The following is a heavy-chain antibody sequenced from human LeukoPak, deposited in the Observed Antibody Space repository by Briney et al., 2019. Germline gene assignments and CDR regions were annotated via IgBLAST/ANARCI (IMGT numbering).Heavy chain of an antibody. V-gene: IGHV3-30-3*01. CDR2: ISYDGSNK. Sequence: GGSLRLSCAASVFTFSSYSMHWVRQAPGKGREWVAVISYDGSNKYYADSVKGRFTISRDNSKNTLYLQMNSLRDEDTAVYYCARDKAEGSGSYWGYYYYYGMDVWGQGTTVTVSS. D-gene: IGHD3-10*01. CDR1: VFTFSSYS. J-gene: IGHJ6*02. CDR3: ARDKAEGSGSYWGYYYYYGMDV.